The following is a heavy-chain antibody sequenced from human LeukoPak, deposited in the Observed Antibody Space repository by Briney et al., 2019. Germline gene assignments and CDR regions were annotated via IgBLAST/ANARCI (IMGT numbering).Heavy chain of an antibody. CDR2: IYYSGRT. CDR1: GGSISSSSYY. CDR3: ARLDTAMVYYYMDV. V-gene: IGHV4-39*01. J-gene: IGHJ6*03. Sequence: SETLSLTCTVSGGSISSSSYYWGWIRQPPGKGLEWIGSIYYSGRTYYNPSLKSRVTISVDTSKNQFSLKLSSVTAADTAVYYCARLDTAMVYYYMDVWGKGTTVTVSS. D-gene: IGHD5-18*01.